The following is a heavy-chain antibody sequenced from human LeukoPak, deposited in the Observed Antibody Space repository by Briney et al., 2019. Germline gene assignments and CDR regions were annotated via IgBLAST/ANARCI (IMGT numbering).Heavy chain of an antibody. Sequence: PGGSLRLSCAASGFTFSSYGMSWVRQAPGKGLEWVSAISGSGGSTYYADSVKGRFTISRDNSKNTLYLQMNSLRAEDTAVYYCAKDPYKVVVAAQGFDPWGQGTLVTVSS. CDR2: ISGSGGST. CDR3: AKDPYKVVVAAQGFDP. D-gene: IGHD2-15*01. J-gene: IGHJ5*02. CDR1: GFTFSSYG. V-gene: IGHV3-23*01.